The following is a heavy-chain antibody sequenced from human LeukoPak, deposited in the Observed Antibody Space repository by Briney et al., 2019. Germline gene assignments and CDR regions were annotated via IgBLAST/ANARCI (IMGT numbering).Heavy chain of an antibody. Sequence: PGGSLRLSCAASGFTFSSYSMNWVRQAPGKGLEWVSSISSSSSYIYYADSVKGRFTISRDNAKNSLYLQMNSLRAEDTAVYYCARDIRAHYYYGIDVWGQGTTVTVSS. CDR2: ISSSSSYI. CDR3: ARDIRAHYYYGIDV. J-gene: IGHJ6*02. CDR1: GFTFSSYS. V-gene: IGHV3-21*01.